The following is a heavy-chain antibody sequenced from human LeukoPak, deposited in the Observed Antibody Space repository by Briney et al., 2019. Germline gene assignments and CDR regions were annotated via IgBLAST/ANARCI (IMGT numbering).Heavy chain of an antibody. CDR1: GFTFSNAW. D-gene: IGHD1-26*01. CDR3: TTEIGLVGATGTLCDY. CDR2: IKSKTDGGTT. J-gene: IGHJ4*02. Sequence: TGGSLRLSCAASGFTFSNAWMSWVRQAPGKGLEWVGRIKSKTDGGTTDYAAPVKGRFTISRDDSKNTLYLQMNSLKTEDTAVYYFTTEIGLVGATGTLCDYWGQGTLVTVSS. V-gene: IGHV3-15*01.